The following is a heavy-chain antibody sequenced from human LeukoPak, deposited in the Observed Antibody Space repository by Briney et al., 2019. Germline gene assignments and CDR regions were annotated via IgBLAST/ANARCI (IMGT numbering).Heavy chain of an antibody. CDR1: GCTFTSYG. CDR2: ISAFNGNT. D-gene: IGHD3-9*01. CDR3: ARAFYDILTGYYSTFDY. V-gene: IGHV1-18*04. Sequence: ASVKVSCKASGCTFTSYGNSWVRQAPGQGLEWMGWISAFNGNTNYAQKLQGRVTMTTDTSTSTAYMELRSLRSDDTAVYYCARAFYDILTGYYSTFDYWGQGTLVTVSS. J-gene: IGHJ4*02.